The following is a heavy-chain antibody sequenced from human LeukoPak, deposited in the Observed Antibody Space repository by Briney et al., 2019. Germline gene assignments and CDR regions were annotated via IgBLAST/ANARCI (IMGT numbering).Heavy chain of an antibody. Sequence: GGSLRLSCAASGFTFSSSWVHWVRQAPGKGLEWVSGISSGGGSTYFADSVRGRFIISRDNSKNTLHLQMDSLRVEDTAVYYCAKDPSSGFGDGDAFDIWGQGTTVTVSS. CDR1: GFTFSSSW. V-gene: IGHV3-23*01. CDR3: AKDPSSGFGDGDAFDI. CDR2: ISSGGGST. D-gene: IGHD3-10*01. J-gene: IGHJ3*02.